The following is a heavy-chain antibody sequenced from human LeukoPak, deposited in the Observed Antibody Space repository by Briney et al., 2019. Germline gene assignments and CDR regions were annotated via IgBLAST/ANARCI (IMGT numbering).Heavy chain of an antibody. Sequence: PGGSLRLSCAASGFTFSSYEMNWVRQAPGKGLEWVSYISSSGNTIYYADSVKGRFTISRDNAKNSLYLQMNSLRAEDTAVYYCVRSGSSSWYVYYYYYMDVWGKGTTVTISS. D-gene: IGHD6-13*01. V-gene: IGHV3-48*03. CDR3: VRSGSSSWYVYYYYYMDV. CDR2: ISSSGNTI. J-gene: IGHJ6*03. CDR1: GFTFSSYE.